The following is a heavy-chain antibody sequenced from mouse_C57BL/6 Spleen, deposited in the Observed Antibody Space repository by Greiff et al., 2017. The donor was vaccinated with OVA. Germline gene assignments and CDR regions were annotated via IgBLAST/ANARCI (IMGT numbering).Heavy chain of an antibody. CDR3: ASLYYGSSHDY. Sequence: QVQLQQPGPELVKPGASVKISCKASGYAFSSSWMNWVKQRPGKGLEWIGRIYPGDGDTNYNGKFKGKATLTADKSSSTAYMQLSSLTSEDSAVYFCASLYYGSSHDYWGQGTTLTVSS. V-gene: IGHV1-82*01. CDR2: IYPGDGDT. CDR1: GYAFSSSW. D-gene: IGHD1-1*01. J-gene: IGHJ2*01.